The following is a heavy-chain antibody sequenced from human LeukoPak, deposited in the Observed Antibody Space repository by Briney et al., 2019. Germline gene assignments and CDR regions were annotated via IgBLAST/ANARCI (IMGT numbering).Heavy chain of an antibody. CDR2: IIPIFGIA. V-gene: IGHV1-69*04. CDR3: ACITVAAAASDY. CDR1: GGTFISYA. D-gene: IGHD6-13*01. Sequence: ASVKVSCKGSGGTFISYAMSWVRQAPGQGLEWMGRIIPIFGIANYAQKFQGRVTNTADKSTSTAYMELSSLRSEDTAVYYCACITVAAAASDYWGQGTLVTVSS. J-gene: IGHJ4*02.